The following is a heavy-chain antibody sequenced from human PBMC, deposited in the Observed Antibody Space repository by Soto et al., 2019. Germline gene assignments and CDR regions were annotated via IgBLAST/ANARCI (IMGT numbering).Heavy chain of an antibody. CDR1: GYTFTSYG. J-gene: IGHJ4*02. CDR3: ARGRYGDY. Sequence: QVHLVQSGAEVKKPGASVKVSCKGSGYTFTSYGITWVRQAPGQGLEWMGWISAHNGNTDYAQRLQGRVTVTRDTATSTAYMELRSLRSDDTAVYYCARGRYGDYWGQGALVTVSS. D-gene: IGHD1-1*01. CDR2: ISAHNGNT. V-gene: IGHV1-18*01.